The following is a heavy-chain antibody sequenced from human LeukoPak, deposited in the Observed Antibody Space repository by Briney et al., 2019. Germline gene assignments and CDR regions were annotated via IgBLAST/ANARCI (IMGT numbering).Heavy chain of an antibody. D-gene: IGHD3-22*01. CDR1: GGSIIISGYY. V-gene: IGHV4-39*07. Sequence: SETLSLTCAVSGGSIIISGYYWAWIRQPPGKGLEWIGSVFYNGDTYYNPSLRSRVTISVDTSKNQFSLTLNSVTAADTAVYYCARERRSYYDSSGYYDYYYYYMDVWGKGTTVTVSS. CDR3: ARERRSYYDSSGYYDYYYYYMDV. CDR2: VFYNGDT. J-gene: IGHJ6*03.